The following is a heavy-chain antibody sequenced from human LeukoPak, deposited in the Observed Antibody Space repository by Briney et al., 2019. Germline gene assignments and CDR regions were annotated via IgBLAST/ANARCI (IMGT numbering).Heavy chain of an antibody. Sequence: GGSLRLSCAGTGFTFSNCWMNWVRQAPGRGLGWVANIKEDGSRINYVDSVKGRFTISRDNAKNSVYLQMDNLRAEDTAVYYCVGSSGWLFDYWGQGILVAVSS. CDR3: VGSSGWLFDY. J-gene: IGHJ4*02. V-gene: IGHV3-7*01. CDR1: GFTFSNCW. CDR2: IKEDGSRI. D-gene: IGHD6-19*01.